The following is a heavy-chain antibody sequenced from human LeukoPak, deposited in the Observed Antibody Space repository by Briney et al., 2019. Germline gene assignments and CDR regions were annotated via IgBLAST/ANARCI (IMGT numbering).Heavy chain of an antibody. CDR2: IKQDGSEK. CDR3: ARELLSYYYGAGSHDY. Sequence: GRSLRLSCAASGFTFSSYWMSWVRQAPGTWLEWVANIKQDGSEKYYVDSVKGRFTISRDNAKNSLYLQLNSLRSEDTAVYYCARELLSYYYGAGSHDYWGQGTLVTVSS. J-gene: IGHJ4*02. CDR1: GFTFSSYW. V-gene: IGHV3-7*01. D-gene: IGHD3-10*01.